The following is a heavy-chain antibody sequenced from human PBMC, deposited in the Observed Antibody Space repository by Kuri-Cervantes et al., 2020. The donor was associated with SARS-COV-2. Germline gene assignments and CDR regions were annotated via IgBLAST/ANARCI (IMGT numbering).Heavy chain of an antibody. D-gene: IGHD6-13*01. CDR1: GYSISSGYY. Sequence: SETLSLTCAVSGYSISSGYYWGWIRQPPGKGLEWIGFIYSSGGTNYNPSLKSRVTISVDTSKNQFSLKLSSVTAADAAVYYCASYSSSSYFDYWGQGTLVTVSS. J-gene: IGHJ4*02. CDR2: IYSSGGT. CDR3: ASYSSSSYFDY. V-gene: IGHV4-38-2*01.